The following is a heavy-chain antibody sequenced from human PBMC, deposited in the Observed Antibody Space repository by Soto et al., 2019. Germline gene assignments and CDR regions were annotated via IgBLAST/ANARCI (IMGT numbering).Heavy chain of an antibody. CDR1: GFTFSSYS. V-gene: IGHV3-21*01. J-gene: IGHJ4*02. CDR3: ASSGMATFDY. CDR2: ISSSSSYI. D-gene: IGHD5-12*01. Sequence: EVQLVESGGGLVKPGGSLRLSCAASGFTFSSYSMNWVRQAPGKGLEWVSSISSSSSYIYYADSVKGRFTISRDNATNALYLQMNSLRAEDTAVYYCASSGMATFDYWCQGTLVTVSS.